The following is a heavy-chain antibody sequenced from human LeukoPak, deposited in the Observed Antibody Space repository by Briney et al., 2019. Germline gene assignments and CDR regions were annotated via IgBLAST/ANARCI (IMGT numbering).Heavy chain of an antibody. V-gene: IGHV3-49*04. CDR3: PRVYAGYYYYYMDV. D-gene: IGHD1-14*01. CDR1: GFTFGDYA. J-gene: IGHJ6*03. CDR2: IRSKAYGGTT. Sequence: GGSLRLSCTASGFTFGDYAMSWVRQAPGKGLEWVGFIRSKAYGGTTEYAASVKGRFTISRDDSKSIAYLQMNSLKTEDTAVYYCPRVYAGYYYYYMDVWGKGTTVTVSS.